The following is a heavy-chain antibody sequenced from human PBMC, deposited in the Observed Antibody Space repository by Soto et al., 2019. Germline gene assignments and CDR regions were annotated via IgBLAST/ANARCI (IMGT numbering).Heavy chain of an antibody. CDR2: IYYSGST. D-gene: IGHD2-2*01. Sequence: PSETLSLTCAVSGGSISSYYWSWIRQPPGKGLEWIGYIYYSGSTNYNPSLKSRVTISVDTSKNQFSLKLSSVTAADTAVYYCVKDNCVSPSCYRLYNWFDPWGQGTLVTVSS. CDR3: VKDNCVSPSCYRLYNWFDP. V-gene: IGHV4-59*01. CDR1: GGSISSYY. J-gene: IGHJ5*02.